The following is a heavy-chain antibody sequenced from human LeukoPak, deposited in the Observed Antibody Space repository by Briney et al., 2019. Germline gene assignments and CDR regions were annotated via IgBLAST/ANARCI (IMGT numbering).Heavy chain of an antibody. CDR2: ISGGSTST. Sequence: GRSLRLSCVSSGFTFSNYGMHWVRRAPGKGLEWVSAISGGSTSTYYADSVKGRFTISRDNSKNTLYLQMHSLRAEDTAVYYCAKGSDRYYGSGSYYPAPYFDYWGQGTLVTVSS. V-gene: IGHV3-23*01. D-gene: IGHD3-10*01. CDR3: AKGSDRYYGSGSYYPAPYFDY. CDR1: GFTFSNYG. J-gene: IGHJ4*02.